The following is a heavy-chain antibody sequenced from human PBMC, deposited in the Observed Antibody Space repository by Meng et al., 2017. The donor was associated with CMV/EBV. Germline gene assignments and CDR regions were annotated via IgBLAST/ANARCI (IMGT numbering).Heavy chain of an antibody. CDR2: ISWNSGSI. CDR1: GFTFDDYA. V-gene: IGHV3-9*01. Sequence: SLKISCAASGFTFDDYAMHWVRQTPGKGLEWVSGISWNSGSIGYADSVKGRFTISRDNAKNSLYLQMNSLRAEDTALYYCAKDLEYSSSWRFDYWGQGTLVPSPQ. J-gene: IGHJ4*02. D-gene: IGHD6-6*01. CDR3: AKDLEYSSSWRFDY.